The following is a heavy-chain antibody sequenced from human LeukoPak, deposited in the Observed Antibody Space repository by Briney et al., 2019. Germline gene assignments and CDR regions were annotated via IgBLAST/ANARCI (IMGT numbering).Heavy chain of an antibody. D-gene: IGHD4-17*01. CDR1: GFTFSSYS. J-gene: IGHJ4*02. V-gene: IGHV3-21*01. CDR3: ARVGYGDYRIDY. CDR2: ISSSSSYI. Sequence: GGSLRLSCAASGFTFSSYSMNWVRQAPGKGLEWVSSISSSSSYIYYADSVKGRFTISRDNAKNSLCLQMNSLRAEDTAVYYCARVGYGDYRIDYWGQGTLVTVSS.